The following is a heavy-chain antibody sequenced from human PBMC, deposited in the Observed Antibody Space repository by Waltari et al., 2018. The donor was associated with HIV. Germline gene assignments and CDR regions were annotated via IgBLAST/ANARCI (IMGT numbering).Heavy chain of an antibody. Sequence: QVHLVQSGAEVKKPGSSVKVSCKASGSAFVRHSFNWVRQAPGQGLEWMGRAIPMFGTANYARKFQGRVTITADKSTTTAYMELNGLRIDDTAVYYCASARETMGVDFDSWGQGTLVTVS. V-gene: IGHV1-69*08. CDR3: ASARETMGVDFDS. D-gene: IGHD3-3*01. J-gene: IGHJ5*01. CDR2: AIPMFGTA. CDR1: GSAFVRHS.